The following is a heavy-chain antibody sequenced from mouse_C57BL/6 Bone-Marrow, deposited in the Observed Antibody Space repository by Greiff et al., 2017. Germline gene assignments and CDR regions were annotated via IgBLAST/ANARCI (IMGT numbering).Heavy chain of an antibody. CDR3: AKGYKGTLFAY. Sequence: QVQLQQSGPGLVQPSQSLSITCTVSGFSLTSYGVHWVRQSPGKGLEWLGVIWSGGSTDYNADVMSRLSITKDNSKSQVFFKMNSLQANDTAIYYCAKGYKGTLFAYWGQGTLVTGSA. D-gene: IGHD3-1*01. CDR1: GFSLTSYG. V-gene: IGHV2-5*01. J-gene: IGHJ3*01. CDR2: IWSGGST.